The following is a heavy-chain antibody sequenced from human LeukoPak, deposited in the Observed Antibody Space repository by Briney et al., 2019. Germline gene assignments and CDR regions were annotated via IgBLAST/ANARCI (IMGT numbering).Heavy chain of an antibody. CDR3: ARGSSWSPLDAFDI. V-gene: IGHV1-2*02. J-gene: IGHJ3*02. Sequence: ASVNVSCEASGYTFTGYYMHWVRQAPGQGLEWMGWINPNSGGTNYAQKFQGRVTMTRDTSISTAYMELSRLRSDDTAVYYCARGSSWSPLDAFDIWGQGTMVTVSS. D-gene: IGHD6-13*01. CDR2: INPNSGGT. CDR1: GYTFTGYY.